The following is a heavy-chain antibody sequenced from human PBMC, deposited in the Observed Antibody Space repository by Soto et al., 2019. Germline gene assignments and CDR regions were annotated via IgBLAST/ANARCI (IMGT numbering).Heavy chain of an antibody. CDR1: GGSISSGGYY. V-gene: IGHV4-30-4*01. Sequence: KTSETLSRTCTVSGGSISSGGYYWSWIRQPPGKGLEWIGYIYYSGSTYYNPSLKSRVTISLDTSKIQFSLKLSSVTAADTAVYYCPRRYYYDPSGYPNWFGPWGQGTLVTFSS. CDR2: IYYSGST. J-gene: IGHJ5*02. D-gene: IGHD3-22*01. CDR3: PRRYYYDPSGYPNWFGP.